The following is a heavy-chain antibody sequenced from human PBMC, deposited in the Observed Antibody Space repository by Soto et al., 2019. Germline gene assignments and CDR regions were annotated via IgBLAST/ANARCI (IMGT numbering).Heavy chain of an antibody. CDR2: ISSSSSTI. V-gene: IGHV3-48*02. Sequence: EVQLVESGGGLVQPGGSLRLSCAASGFTFSSYSMNWVRQAPGKGLELFSYISSSSSTIYYADSVKGRFTISRDNAKNSLYLQMNSLRDEDTAVYYCARDDVVDRIYFDYWGQGTLVTVSS. CDR3: ARDDVVDRIYFDY. J-gene: IGHJ4*02. D-gene: IGHD3-16*01. CDR1: GFTFSSYS.